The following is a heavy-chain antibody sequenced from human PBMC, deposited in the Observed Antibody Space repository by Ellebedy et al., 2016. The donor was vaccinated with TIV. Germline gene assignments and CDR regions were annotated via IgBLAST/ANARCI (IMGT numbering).Heavy chain of an antibody. CDR1: GFTFRADW. CDR2: INPDASST. J-gene: IGHJ4*02. CDR3: ARVSGKYYFDY. D-gene: IGHD2-8*01. Sequence: GESLKISXAASGFTFRADWMHWVRQAPGKGLEWVSRINPDASSTTYADSVKGRFTISRDNAKNTLYLQMNSLRAEDTAVYYCARVSGKYYFDYWGQGTLVTVSS. V-gene: IGHV3-74*01.